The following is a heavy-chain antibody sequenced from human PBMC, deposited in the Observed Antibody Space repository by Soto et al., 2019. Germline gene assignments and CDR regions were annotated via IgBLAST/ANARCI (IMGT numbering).Heavy chain of an antibody. CDR2: ISGGGGST. Sequence: GGSLILSCAASGFTFSSYAMSWVRQAPGKGLEWVSAISGGGGSTYYADSVKGRFTISRDNSKNTLYLQMNSLRAEDTAVYYCAKDLRPVEMATTYIDYWGQGTLVTVSS. V-gene: IGHV3-23*01. J-gene: IGHJ4*02. D-gene: IGHD5-12*01. CDR1: GFTFSSYA. CDR3: AKDLRPVEMATTYIDY.